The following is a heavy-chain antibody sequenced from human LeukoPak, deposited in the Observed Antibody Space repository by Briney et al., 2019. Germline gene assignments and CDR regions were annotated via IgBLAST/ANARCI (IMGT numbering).Heavy chain of an antibody. CDR3: ARVKYYDILTGYSQAYYFDY. CDR2: INPSGGST. Sequence: GASVKVSCKASGYTFTGYYMHWVRQAPGQGLEWMGIINPSGGSTSYAQKFQGRVTMTRDTSTSTVYMELSSLRSEDTAVYYCARVKYYDILTGYSQAYYFDYWGQGTLVTVSS. CDR1: GYTFTGYY. V-gene: IGHV1-46*01. D-gene: IGHD3-9*01. J-gene: IGHJ4*02.